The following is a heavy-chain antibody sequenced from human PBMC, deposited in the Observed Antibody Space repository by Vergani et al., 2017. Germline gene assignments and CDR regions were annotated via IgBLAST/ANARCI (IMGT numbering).Heavy chain of an antibody. J-gene: IGHJ6*02. V-gene: IGHV4-31*01. CDR3: TRQEPDYYYYGMDV. CDR2: IYYSGST. CDR1: GGSISSGGYY. Sequence: QVQLQESGPGLVKPSQTLSLTCTVSGGSISSGGYYWSWIRQHPGKGLEWIGYIYYSGSTYYNPSLKSLVTISVDTSKNQFSLKLSSVTAADTAVYYCTRQEPDYYYYGMDVWGQGTTVTVSS.